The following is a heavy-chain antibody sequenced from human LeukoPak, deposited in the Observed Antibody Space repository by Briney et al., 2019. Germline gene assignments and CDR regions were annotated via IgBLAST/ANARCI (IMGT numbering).Heavy chain of an antibody. Sequence: ASVKVSCKASGYTFTGYYMHWVRQAPGQGLEWMGWINPNSGGTNYAQKFQGRVTMTRDTSISIAYMELSRLRSDDTAVYYCARGYSYADYYDSSGYYHFDYWGQGTLVTVSS. CDR1: GYTFTGYY. CDR2: INPNSGGT. CDR3: ARGYSYADYYDSSGYYHFDY. D-gene: IGHD3-22*01. V-gene: IGHV1-2*02. J-gene: IGHJ4*02.